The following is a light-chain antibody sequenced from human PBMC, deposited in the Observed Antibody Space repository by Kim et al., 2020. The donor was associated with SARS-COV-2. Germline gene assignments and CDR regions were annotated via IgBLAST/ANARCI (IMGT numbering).Light chain of an antibody. CDR1: SSDVGGYNY. CDR3: STYASSNALV. J-gene: IGLJ1*01. Sequence: QSALTQPPSASGSPGQSVTISCTGTSSDVGGYNYVSRYQQHPGKAPKLMIYEVSKRPSGVSDRFSGSKSGNTASLTISGLQAEDEADYYCSTYASSNALVFGTGTKVTVL. V-gene: IGLV2-8*01. CDR2: EVS.